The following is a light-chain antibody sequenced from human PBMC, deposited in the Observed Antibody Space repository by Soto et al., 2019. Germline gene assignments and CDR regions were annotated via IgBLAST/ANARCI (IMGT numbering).Light chain of an antibody. J-gene: IGKJ5*01. Sequence: EIVMTQSPDILSVARVERATLSCRASQSISRSLAWYQQKPGQSPRLLIYDASNRATGIPARFSGSGSGTDFTLTISSLEPEDFAVYYCQQRSDWPPITSGQGTRLAIK. CDR3: QQRSDWPPIT. V-gene: IGKV3-11*01. CDR1: QSISRS. CDR2: DAS.